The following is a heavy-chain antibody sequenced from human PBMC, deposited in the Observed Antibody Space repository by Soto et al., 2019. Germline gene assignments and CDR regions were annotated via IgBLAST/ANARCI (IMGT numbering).Heavy chain of an antibody. V-gene: IGHV1-69*01. D-gene: IGHD6-6*01. CDR3: ARPSEAGVAARPDPNYYYYGMDV. CDR2: IIPIFGTA. Sequence: QVQLVQSGAEVKKPGSSVKVSCKASGGTFSSYAISWVRQAPGQGLEWMGGIIPIFGTANYAQKFQGRVTITADESTSTAYMELSSLRSEDTAVYYCARPSEAGVAARPDPNYYYYGMDVWGQGTTVTVSS. CDR1: GGTFSSYA. J-gene: IGHJ6*02.